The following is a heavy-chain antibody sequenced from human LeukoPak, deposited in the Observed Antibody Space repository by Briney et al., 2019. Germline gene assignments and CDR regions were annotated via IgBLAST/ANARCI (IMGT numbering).Heavy chain of an antibody. CDR2: VSGSSSNI. D-gene: IGHD2-8*01. Sequence: GGSLRLSCAASGFRFRSYAMSWVRQAPGKGLEWVSSVSGSSSNIQYADSVKGRFTISRDNAKKSLYLQMNSLRAEDTGVYYCAGSCTTGVCYGDWYFDLWGRGTPVTVSS. J-gene: IGHJ2*01. V-gene: IGHV3-21*01. CDR1: GFRFRSYA. CDR3: AGSCTTGVCYGDWYFDL.